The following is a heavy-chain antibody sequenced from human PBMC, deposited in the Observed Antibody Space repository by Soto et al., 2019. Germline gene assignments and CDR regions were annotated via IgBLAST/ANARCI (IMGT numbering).Heavy chain of an antibody. CDR1: GGSISSYY. D-gene: IGHD6-19*01. J-gene: IGHJ6*03. V-gene: IGHV4-59*08. Sequence: SETLSLTCTVSGGSISSYYWSWIRQPPGKELEWIGYIYYSGSTNCNPSLKSRVTISVDTSKNQFSLKLSSVTAADTAVYYCARRYSSGWSGDYYYYYYMDVWGKGTTVTVSS. CDR3: ARRYSSGWSGDYYYYYYMDV. CDR2: IYYSGST.